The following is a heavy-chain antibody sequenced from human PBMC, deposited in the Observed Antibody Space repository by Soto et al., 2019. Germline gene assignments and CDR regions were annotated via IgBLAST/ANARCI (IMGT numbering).Heavy chain of an antibody. CDR3: ARPLSCMGIAVAGNRCKGWFDP. CDR1: GGSISSSSYY. D-gene: IGHD6-19*01. CDR2: IYYSGST. Sequence: SETLSLTCTVSGGSISSSSYYWGWIRQPPGKGLEWIGSIYYSGSTYYNPSLKSRVTISVDTSKNQFSLKLSSVTAADTAVYYCARPLSCMGIAVAGNRCKGWFDPWGQGTLVTVSS. J-gene: IGHJ5*02. V-gene: IGHV4-39*01.